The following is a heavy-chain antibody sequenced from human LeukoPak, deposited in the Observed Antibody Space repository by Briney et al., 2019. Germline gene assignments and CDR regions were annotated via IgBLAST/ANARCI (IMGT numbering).Heavy chain of an antibody. Sequence: SETVSLMRALYWGSLRGLYWMWTRIRQPPGRGEEGKGDMKQRESTHYNPSPETRLTIPVDTSKNQFPLHVSCVTAADTAVYYCARGRKNYYGSGSADHWRQPTLVTVSS. D-gene: IGHD3-10*01. CDR3: ARGRKNYYGSGSADH. CDR1: WGSLRGLY. V-gene: IGHV4-34*01. J-gene: IGHJ4*02. CDR2: MKQREST.